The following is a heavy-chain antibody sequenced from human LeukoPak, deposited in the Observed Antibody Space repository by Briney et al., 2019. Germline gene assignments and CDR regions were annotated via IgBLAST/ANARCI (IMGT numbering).Heavy chain of an antibody. Sequence: GGSLRLSCAASGFTFSSYSMNWVRQAPGKGLEWVSSISSSSSYIYYAGSVKGRFTISRDNAKNSLYLQMNSLRAEDTAVYYCARGRYCSGGSCYSPYYFDYWGQGTLVTVSS. D-gene: IGHD2-15*01. J-gene: IGHJ4*02. CDR3: ARGRYCSGGSCYSPYYFDY. CDR1: GFTFSSYS. V-gene: IGHV3-21*01. CDR2: ISSSSSYI.